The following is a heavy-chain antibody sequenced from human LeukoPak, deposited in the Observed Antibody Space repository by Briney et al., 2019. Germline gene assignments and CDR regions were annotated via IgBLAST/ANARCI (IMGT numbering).Heavy chain of an antibody. V-gene: IGHV1-69*05. Sequence: SVKVSCKACGGTFSSYAISWVRQAPGQGLESMGRIIPIFGTANYAQKFQGRVTITTDESTSTAYMELSSLRSEDTAVYYCARDLGGGYYGSGSYYAVWFDPWGRGTLVTFSS. CDR2: IIPIFGTA. D-gene: IGHD3-10*01. CDR1: GGTFSSYA. CDR3: ARDLGGGYYGSGSYYAVWFDP. J-gene: IGHJ5*02.